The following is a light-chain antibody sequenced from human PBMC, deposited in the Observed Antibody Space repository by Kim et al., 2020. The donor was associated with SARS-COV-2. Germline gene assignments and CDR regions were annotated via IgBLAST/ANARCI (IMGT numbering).Light chain of an antibody. J-gene: IGLJ3*02. CDR2: EDS. CDR1: ALPKKY. CDR3: YSTDSSGNHRV. Sequence: SYELTQPPSVSVSPGQTARITCSGDALPKKYAYWYQQKSGQAPVLVIYEDSKRPSGIPERFSGSSSGTMATLTISGAQVEDEADYYCYSTDSSGNHRVFGGGTADRP. V-gene: IGLV3-10*01.